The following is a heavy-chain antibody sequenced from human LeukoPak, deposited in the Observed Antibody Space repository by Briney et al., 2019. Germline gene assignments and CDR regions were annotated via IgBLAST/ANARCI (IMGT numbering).Heavy chain of an antibody. Sequence: PGGSLRLSCAASGFTFSSYSMNWVRRAPGKGLEWVSSISSSSSYIYYADSVKGRFTISRDNAKNSLYLQMNSLRAEDTAVYYCARDVNPYYDFWNGYYIGNDAFDIWGQGTMVTVSS. CDR3: ARDVNPYYDFWNGYYIGNDAFDI. CDR2: ISSSSSYI. J-gene: IGHJ3*02. D-gene: IGHD3-3*01. V-gene: IGHV3-21*01. CDR1: GFTFSSYS.